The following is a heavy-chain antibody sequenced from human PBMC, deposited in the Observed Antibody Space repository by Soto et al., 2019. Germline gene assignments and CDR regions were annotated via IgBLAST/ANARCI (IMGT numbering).Heavy chain of an antibody. CDR1: GYSFFSHW. D-gene: IGHD3-22*01. CDR3: ARRPWLSGYYDY. CDR2: IYPADSET. Sequence: GESLKISCKGSGYSFFSHWIGWVRQMPGKGLEWVGIIYPADSETRYSPSFQGQVTISVDKSINTAYLQWSSLKASDTAMYYCARRPWLSGYYDYWGQGTLVTVSS. J-gene: IGHJ4*02. V-gene: IGHV5-51*01.